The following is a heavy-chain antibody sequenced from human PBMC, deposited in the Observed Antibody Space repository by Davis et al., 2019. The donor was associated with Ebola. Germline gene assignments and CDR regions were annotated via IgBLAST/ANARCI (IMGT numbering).Heavy chain of an antibody. J-gene: IGHJ4*02. D-gene: IGHD2-2*01. CDR3: ARGRGYCSSTSCYLFDY. CDR1: GFTFRSYA. CDR2: ISSSSSYI. V-gene: IGHV3-21*04. Sequence: GESLKISCAASGFTFRSYAMSWVRQAPGKGLEWVSSISSSSSYIYYADSVKGRFTISRDNAKNSLYLQMNSLRAEDTAVYYCARGRGYCSSTSCYLFDYWGQGTLVTVSS.